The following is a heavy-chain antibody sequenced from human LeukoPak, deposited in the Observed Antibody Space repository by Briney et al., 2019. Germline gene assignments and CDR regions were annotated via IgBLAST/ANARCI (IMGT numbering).Heavy chain of an antibody. J-gene: IGHJ5*02. D-gene: IGHD4-17*01. CDR3: ARQPSFTVTTNL. V-gene: IGHV4-59*02. Sequence: SETLSLTCTVSGGSVSSYYWSWIRQPPGKGLEWIGYMYYSGSTNYNPSLKSRVTISIDTSKNQFSLKLNSVTAADTAVYYCARQPSFTVTTNLWGQGTLVTVSS. CDR1: GGSVSSYY. CDR2: MYYSGST.